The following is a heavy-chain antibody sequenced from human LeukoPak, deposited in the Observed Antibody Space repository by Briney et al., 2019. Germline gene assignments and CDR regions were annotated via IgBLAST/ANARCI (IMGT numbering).Heavy chain of an antibody. J-gene: IGHJ4*02. D-gene: IGHD3-22*01. CDR2: IYHGGST. CDR1: GYSISSGYY. CDR3: ARDRGYFESRYYFDY. V-gene: IGHV4-38-2*02. Sequence: SETLSLTCAVSGYSISSGYYWGWIRQPPGRGLEWIGTIYHGGSTYYNPSLTSRVTITVDTSKNQLSLKLTSVTAADTAVYYCARDRGYFESRYYFDYWGQGTLVTVSS.